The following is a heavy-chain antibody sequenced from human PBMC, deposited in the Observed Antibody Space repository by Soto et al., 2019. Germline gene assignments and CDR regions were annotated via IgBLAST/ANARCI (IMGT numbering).Heavy chain of an antibody. Sequence: VQLVESGGGLVQPGGSLRLSCVASGFAFSSYEMNWVRQSPGKGLEWLSYISSTASTIHYADSVKGRFTISRDNANNSVYLQMNSLTADDSAVYYCARAAGIMTRGFHGMDVWGQGTTVTVSS. J-gene: IGHJ6*02. CDR1: GFAFSSYE. V-gene: IGHV3-48*03. D-gene: IGHD3-10*01. CDR3: ARAAGIMTRGFHGMDV. CDR2: ISSTASTI.